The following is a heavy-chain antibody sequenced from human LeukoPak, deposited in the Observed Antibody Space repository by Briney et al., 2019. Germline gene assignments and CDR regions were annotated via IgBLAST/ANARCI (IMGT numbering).Heavy chain of an antibody. Sequence: GGSLRLSCSASGFTFSTSAMHWVRQAPGKGLEYVSAINSNGCNTYYADSVKGRFTISRDNSKNTLHLQMSSLRAEDTAVYYCVGVRWFGGSNWFDPWGQGTLVTVSS. CDR3: VGVRWFGGSNWFDP. D-gene: IGHD3-10*01. V-gene: IGHV3-64D*09. CDR1: GFTFSTSA. J-gene: IGHJ5*02. CDR2: INSNGCNT.